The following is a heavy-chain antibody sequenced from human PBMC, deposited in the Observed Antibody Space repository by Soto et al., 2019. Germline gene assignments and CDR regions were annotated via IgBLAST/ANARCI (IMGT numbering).Heavy chain of an antibody. CDR3: ASWAYYDILTGYSAYYYGIDV. Sequence: SVKVSCKASGGTFSSYAISWVRQAPGQGLEWMGGIIPIFGTANYAQKFQGRVTITADESTSTAYMKLSSLRSEDTAVYYCASWAYYDILTGYSAYYYGIDVWGQGTTDTVSS. J-gene: IGHJ6*02. D-gene: IGHD3-9*01. CDR1: GGTFSSYA. CDR2: IIPIFGTA. V-gene: IGHV1-69*13.